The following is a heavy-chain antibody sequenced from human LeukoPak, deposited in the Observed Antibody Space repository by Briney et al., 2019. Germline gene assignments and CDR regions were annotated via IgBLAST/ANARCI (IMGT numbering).Heavy chain of an antibody. D-gene: IGHD3-3*01. Sequence: ASVKVSCKASGDTLITHFISWVRQAPGQGLQWMGRIVPMIGIANYAQRFQGRVTITADKSTNTAYMEMNNLRFEDTAVYYCARHSSRGQYYAFDFWGPGALVTVSP. V-gene: IGHV1-69*02. J-gene: IGHJ4*02. CDR1: GDTLITHF. CDR2: IVPMIGIA. CDR3: ARHSSRGQYYAFDF.